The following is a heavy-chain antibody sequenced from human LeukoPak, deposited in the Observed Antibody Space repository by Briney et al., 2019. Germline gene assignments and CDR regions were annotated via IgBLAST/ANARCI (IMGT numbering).Heavy chain of an antibody. V-gene: IGHV1-58*01. CDR2: IVVGSGNT. CDR1: GFTFTSSA. Sequence: ASVKVSCKASGFTFTSSAVQWVRQARGQRLEWIGWIVVGSGNTNYAQKFQERVTITRDMSTSTAYMELRSLRSDDTAVYYCARGRSRFLEWFNFDYWGQGTLVTVSS. CDR3: ARGRSRFLEWFNFDY. D-gene: IGHD3-3*01. J-gene: IGHJ4*02.